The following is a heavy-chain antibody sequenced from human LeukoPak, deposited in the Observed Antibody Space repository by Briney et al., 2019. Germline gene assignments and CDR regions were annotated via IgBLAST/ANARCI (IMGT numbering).Heavy chain of an antibody. V-gene: IGHV6-1*01. CDR3: ARGWPRFDS. Sequence: SQTLSLTCAISGDSVSSNSAAWDWIRQSPSRGLEWLGRTYYRSKRSAEYSISVKSRITIDSDTSKNQFSLHLSSVTPEDTAVYYCARGWPRFDSWGQGTLVTVSS. CDR2: TYYRSKRSA. D-gene: IGHD5-24*01. CDR1: GDSVSSNSAA. J-gene: IGHJ4*02.